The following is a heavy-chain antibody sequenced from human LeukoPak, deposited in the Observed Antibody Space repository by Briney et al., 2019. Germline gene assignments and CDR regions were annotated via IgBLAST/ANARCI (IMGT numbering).Heavy chain of an antibody. J-gene: IGHJ6*03. D-gene: IGHD1-26*01. Sequence: PGGSLRLSCAGSGFTSSSYAMSWVRQAPGKGLEWVSGINWNGGSTGYADSVKGRFTISRDNAKNSLYLQMNSLRAEDTALYYCARVGAINYYYYYMDVWGKGTTVTVSS. CDR3: ARVGAINYYYYYMDV. CDR1: GFTSSSYA. V-gene: IGHV3-20*04. CDR2: INWNGGST.